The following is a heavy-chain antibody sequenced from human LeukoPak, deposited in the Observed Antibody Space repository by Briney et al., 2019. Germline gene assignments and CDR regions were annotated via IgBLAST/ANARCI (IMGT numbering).Heavy chain of an antibody. D-gene: IGHD6-6*01. CDR1: GFTFSSYG. J-gene: IGHJ6*03. CDR2: ISYDGSNK. V-gene: IGHV3-30*18. Sequence: GRSLRLSCAASGFTFSSYGMHWVRQAPGKGLEWVAVISYDGSNKYYADSVKGRFTISGDNSKNTLYLQMNSLRAEDTAVYYCAKGIIAARADYYYYYMDVWGKGTTVTVSS. CDR3: AKGIIAARADYYYYYMDV.